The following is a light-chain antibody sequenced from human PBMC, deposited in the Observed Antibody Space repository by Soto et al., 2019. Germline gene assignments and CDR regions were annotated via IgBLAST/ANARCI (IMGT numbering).Light chain of an antibody. Sequence: QSALTQPASVSGSPGQSITNSCTGTSSDVGGYSRVSWYQHHPGKAPKLMIYEVSDRPSGVSNRFSGSKSGNTASLTISGLQAEDEADYYCNSYTSSNTRVFGTGTKVTVL. J-gene: IGLJ1*01. V-gene: IGLV2-14*01. CDR2: EVS. CDR1: SSDVGGYSR. CDR3: NSYTSSNTRV.